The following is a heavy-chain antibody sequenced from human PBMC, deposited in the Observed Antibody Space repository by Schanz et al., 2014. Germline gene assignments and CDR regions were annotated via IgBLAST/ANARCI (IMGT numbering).Heavy chain of an antibody. CDR1: GGSISSYY. CDR3: ARAVGGNSALEWFDP. Sequence: QVQLQESGPGLVKPSETLSLTCTVSGGSISSYYWSWIRQPAGKGLEWIGRIYTSGSTNYNPSLKGRVTMSVEPSKTQSSLKLSSVTAADTAVYYCARAVGGNSALEWFDPWGQGTLVTVSS. D-gene: IGHD2-21*01. J-gene: IGHJ5*02. CDR2: IYTSGST. V-gene: IGHV4-4*07.